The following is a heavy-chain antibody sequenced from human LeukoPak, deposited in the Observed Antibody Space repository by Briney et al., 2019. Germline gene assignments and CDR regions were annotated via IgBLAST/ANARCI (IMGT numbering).Heavy chain of an antibody. D-gene: IGHD3-9*01. Sequence: PSETLSLTCTVSGDSISSGGYYWSWIRQHPGAGLEWIGYIYYSGSTYYNPSLKRRITISVDTSKNQFSLKLSSVTAADTAVYYCAKDQRYFDWQYDAFDIWGQGTMVTVSS. CDR1: GDSISSGGYY. V-gene: IGHV4-31*03. J-gene: IGHJ3*02. CDR2: IYYSGST. CDR3: AKDQRYFDWQYDAFDI.